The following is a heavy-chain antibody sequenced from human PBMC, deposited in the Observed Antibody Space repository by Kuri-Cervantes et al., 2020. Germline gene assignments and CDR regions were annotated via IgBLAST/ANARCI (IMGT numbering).Heavy chain of an antibody. CDR3: ARHQGYSNNRGYYFDY. Sequence: SETLSLTCSVSGGSISTLNYYWGWIRQSPEKGLEWIANIYYTGSSFYNPSLRSRVTISVDTSGNQFSLRLDSVTAADTAVYYCARHQGYSNNRGYYFDYWGRGLLVTVSS. V-gene: IGHV4-39*01. CDR2: IYYTGSS. J-gene: IGHJ4*02. CDR1: GGSISTLNYY. D-gene: IGHD6-25*01.